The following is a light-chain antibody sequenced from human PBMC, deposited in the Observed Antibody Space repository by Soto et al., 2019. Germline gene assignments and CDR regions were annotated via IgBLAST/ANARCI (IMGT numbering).Light chain of an antibody. Sequence: QSALTQPRSVSGSPGQSATISCTGTSSDVGGYNYVSWYQQNPGKAPKLMIYDVSKRPSGVPDRFSGSKSGNTASLTISGLQAEDEADYYCCSYAGSYSYVFGTGTKVTVL. J-gene: IGLJ1*01. CDR1: SSDVGGYNY. CDR3: CSYAGSYSYV. CDR2: DVS. V-gene: IGLV2-11*01.